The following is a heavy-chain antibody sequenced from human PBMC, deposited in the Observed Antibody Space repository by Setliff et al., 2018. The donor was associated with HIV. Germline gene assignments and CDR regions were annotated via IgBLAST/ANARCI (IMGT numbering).Heavy chain of an antibody. D-gene: IGHD3-10*01. V-gene: IGHV7-4-1*02. CDR3: ARDGYYGSGSFPQQIFDY. CDR1: GYTFTSYG. CDR2: INTYTGNP. J-gene: IGHJ4*02. Sequence: ASVKVSCKASGYTFTSYGMNWVRQAPGQGLEWMGWINTYTGNPTYAQDFTGRFVFHLDTSVSTAYLQISSLKAEDAAVYYCARDGYYGSGSFPQQIFDYWGQGTLVTVSS.